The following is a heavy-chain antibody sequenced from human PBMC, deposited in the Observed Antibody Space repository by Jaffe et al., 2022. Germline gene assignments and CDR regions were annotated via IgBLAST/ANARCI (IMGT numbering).Heavy chain of an antibody. CDR2: IYHSGST. D-gene: IGHD3-10*01. CDR3: ARTKYYYGSGSPIGAFDI. J-gene: IGHJ3*02. Sequence: QVQLQESGPGLVKPSETLSLTCAVSGYSISSGYYWGWIRQPPGKGLEWIGSIYHSGSTYYNPSLKSRVTISVDTSKNQFSLKLSSVTAADTAVYYCARTKYYYGSGSPIGAFDIWGQGTMVTVSS. V-gene: IGHV4-38-2*01. CDR1: GYSISSGYY.